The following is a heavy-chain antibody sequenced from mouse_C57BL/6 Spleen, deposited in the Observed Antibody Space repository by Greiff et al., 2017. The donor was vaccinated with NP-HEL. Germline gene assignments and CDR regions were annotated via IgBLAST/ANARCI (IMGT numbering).Heavy chain of an antibody. J-gene: IGHJ1*03. D-gene: IGHD1-1*01. CDR1: GYAFSSYW. Sequence: QVQLKQSGAELVKPGASVKISCKASGYAFSSYWMNWVKQRPGKGLEWIGQIYPGDGDTNYNGKFKGKATLTADKSSSTAYMQLSSLTSEDSAVYFCARLLLRSRGYFDVWGTGTTVTVSS. CDR2: IYPGDGDT. V-gene: IGHV1-80*01. CDR3: ARLLLRSRGYFDV.